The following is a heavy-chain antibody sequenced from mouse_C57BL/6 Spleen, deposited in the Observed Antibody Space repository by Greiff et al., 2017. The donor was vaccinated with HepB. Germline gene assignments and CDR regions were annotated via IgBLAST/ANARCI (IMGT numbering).Heavy chain of an antibody. J-gene: IGHJ2*01. CDR1: GFNLKNPS. V-gene: IGHV14-3*01. CDR3: ARWNGTPNYDLDY. Sequence: VQLQQSVAELVRPGASVKLSCTASGFNLKNPSMHWVKQRPEQGLEWIGRIDPANGNTKYAPKFQGKATLAAYTSSNTAYLQLSSLTSDDTAIYYCARWNGTPNYDLDYWGQGTTLTVSS. D-gene: IGHD1-1*01. CDR2: IDPANGNT.